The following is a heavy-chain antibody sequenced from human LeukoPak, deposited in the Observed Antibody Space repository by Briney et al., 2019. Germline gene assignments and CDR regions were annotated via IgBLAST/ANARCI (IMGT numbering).Heavy chain of an antibody. CDR1: GYTLTGYY. D-gene: IGHD3-3*01. Sequence: ASVKVSCKASGYTLTGYYMHWVRQAPGQGLEWMGWINPNSGGTNYAQKFQGRVTMARDTSISTAYMELSRLTSDETARYYCARVEYDFWSGYASYYYYYMDVWGKGTTVTVSS. CDR2: INPNSGGT. CDR3: ARVEYDFWSGYASYYYYYMDV. V-gene: IGHV1-2*02. J-gene: IGHJ6*03.